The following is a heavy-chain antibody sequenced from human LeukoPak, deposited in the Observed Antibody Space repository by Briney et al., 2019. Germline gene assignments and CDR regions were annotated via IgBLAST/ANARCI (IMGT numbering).Heavy chain of an antibody. V-gene: IGHV4-4*07. D-gene: IGHD2-21*01. CDR3: ARDAYGGNGY. CDR2: IDSSGST. Sequence: SETLSLTCTLSGGSISSYYWSWIRQPAGKGLEWIGRIDSSGSTNYNPSLKSRVTMSVDTSNNQFSLKLTSVTAADTAMYYCARDAYGGNGYWGQGTLVTVSS. CDR1: GGSISSYY. J-gene: IGHJ4*02.